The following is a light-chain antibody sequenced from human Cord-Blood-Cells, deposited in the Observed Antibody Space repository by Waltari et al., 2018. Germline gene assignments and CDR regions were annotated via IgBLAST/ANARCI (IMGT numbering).Light chain of an antibody. J-gene: IGLJ2*01. CDR2: EGS. CDR1: SSDVASYNL. CDR3: CSYAGSSTFVV. V-gene: IGLV2-23*03. Sequence: QSALTQPASVSGSHGQSITISCPGTSSDVASYNLVSWYQQHPGKAPKLLIYEGSKRPSGVSNRFSGSKSGNTASLTISGLQAEDEADYYCCSYAGSSTFVVFGGGTKLTVL.